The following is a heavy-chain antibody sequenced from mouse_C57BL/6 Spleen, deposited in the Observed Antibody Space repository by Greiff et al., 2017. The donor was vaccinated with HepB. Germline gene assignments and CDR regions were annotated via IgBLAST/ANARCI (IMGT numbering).Heavy chain of an antibody. D-gene: IGHD4-1*01. CDR3: ARVHGKGFDY. CDR2: INYDGSST. Sequence: EVKLVESEGGLVQPGSSMKLSCTASGFTFSDYYMAWVRQVPEKGLEWVANINYDGSSTYYLDSLKSRFIISRDNAKNILYLQMSSLKSEDTATYYCARVHGKGFDYWGQGTTLTVSS. CDR1: GFTFSDYY. V-gene: IGHV5-16*01. J-gene: IGHJ2*01.